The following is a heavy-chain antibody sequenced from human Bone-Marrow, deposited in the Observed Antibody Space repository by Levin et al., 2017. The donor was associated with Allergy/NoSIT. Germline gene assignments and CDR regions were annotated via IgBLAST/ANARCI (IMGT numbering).Heavy chain of an antibody. J-gene: IGHJ6*02. Sequence: SQTLSLTCTVSGGSISSSSYYWGWIRQPPGKGLEWIGSIYYSGSTYYNPSLKSRVTISVDTSKNQFSLKLSSVTAADTAVYYCATDMTTVTIDTSASRADYGMDVWGQGTTVTVSS. D-gene: IGHD4-17*01. CDR3: ATDMTTVTIDTSASRADYGMDV. CDR2: IYYSGST. CDR1: GGSISSSSYY. V-gene: IGHV4-39*01.